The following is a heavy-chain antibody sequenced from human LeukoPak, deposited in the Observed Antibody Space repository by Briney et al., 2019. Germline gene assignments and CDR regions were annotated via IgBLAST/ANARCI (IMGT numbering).Heavy chain of an antibody. CDR2: IYTSGST. CDR1: GGFISSYY. V-gene: IGHV4-4*07. J-gene: IGHJ4*02. Sequence: SETLSLTCTVSGGFISSYYWSWLRQPAGKGLEWIGRIYTSGSTNYNPSLKSRVTMSVDTSKNQFSLKLNSVTAADTAVYYCAREYYEYVWGSYDYWGQGTLVTVSS. D-gene: IGHD3-16*01. CDR3: AREYYEYVWGSYDY.